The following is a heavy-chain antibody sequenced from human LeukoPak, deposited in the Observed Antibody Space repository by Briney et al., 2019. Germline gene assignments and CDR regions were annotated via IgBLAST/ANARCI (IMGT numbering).Heavy chain of an antibody. CDR2: ISSDGSNK. V-gene: IGHV3-30*03. CDR3: YYSGY. D-gene: IGHD3-10*01. Sequence: GRSLRLSCAASGFTFSSSGMHWVRQAPGKGLEWVALISSDGSNKYYADPLKGRFTISRDNSENTLYLQMNSLRPEDTAVYYCYYSGYWGQGTLGTVSS. J-gene: IGHJ4*02. CDR1: GFTFSSSG.